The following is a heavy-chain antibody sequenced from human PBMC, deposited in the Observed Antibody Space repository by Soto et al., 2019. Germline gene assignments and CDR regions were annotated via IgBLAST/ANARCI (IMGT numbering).Heavy chain of an antibody. D-gene: IGHD3-10*01. CDR3: ARGGGWAMVGGVMNFDS. CDR1: GVSFSGYY. CDR2: SNHSGST. Sequence: PSETLSLTCAVYGVSFSGYYWSWIRQPPGKGLEWIGESNHSGSTNYNPSLKSRVTISVVTSKNQSTLKLLSVTAADTAGFSCARGGGWAMVGGVMNFDSWGQGTLVTVSS. V-gene: IGHV4-34*01. J-gene: IGHJ4*02.